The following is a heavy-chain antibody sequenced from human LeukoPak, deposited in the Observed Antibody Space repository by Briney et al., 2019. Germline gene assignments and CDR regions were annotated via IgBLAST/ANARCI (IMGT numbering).Heavy chain of an antibody. Sequence: GGSLRLSCAASGFTFSSYSMNWVRQAPGKGLEWVSSISSSSSYIYYADSVKGRFTISRDNAKNSLYLQMNSLRAEDPAVYYCARDHSSASYTYYYYYMDVWGKGTTVTVSS. CDR1: GFTFSSYS. CDR2: ISSSSSYI. CDR3: ARDHSSASYTYYYYYMDV. V-gene: IGHV3-21*01. J-gene: IGHJ6*03. D-gene: IGHD1-26*01.